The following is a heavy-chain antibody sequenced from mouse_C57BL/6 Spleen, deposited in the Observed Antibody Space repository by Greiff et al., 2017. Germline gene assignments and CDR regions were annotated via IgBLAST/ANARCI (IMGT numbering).Heavy chain of an antibody. V-gene: IGHV1-55*01. CDR3: ARLGTTVVAFDY. Sequence: QVQLQQPGAELVKPGASVKMSCKASGYTFTSYWITWVKQRPGPGLEWIGDIYPGSGSTNYNEKFKSKATLTVDTSSSTAYMQLSSLTSEDSAVYYCARLGTTVVAFDYWGQGTTLTVSS. D-gene: IGHD1-1*01. CDR1: GYTFTSYW. J-gene: IGHJ2*01. CDR2: IYPGSGST.